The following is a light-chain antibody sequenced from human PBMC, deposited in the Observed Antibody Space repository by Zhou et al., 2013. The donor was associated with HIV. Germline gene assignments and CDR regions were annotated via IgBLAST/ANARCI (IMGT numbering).Light chain of an antibody. V-gene: IGKV3-20*01. CDR2: GAS. CDR3: QQYNNWPSGGVT. J-gene: IGKJ4*01. CDR1: QSVSSNY. Sequence: EIVLTQSPGTLSLSPGERATLSCRASQSVSSNYLAWYQQRPGQAPRRLIYGASNRATGIPDRFSGDGSGTDFTLTISSLQSEDSAVYYCQQYNNWPSGGVTFGGGTEGGDQT.